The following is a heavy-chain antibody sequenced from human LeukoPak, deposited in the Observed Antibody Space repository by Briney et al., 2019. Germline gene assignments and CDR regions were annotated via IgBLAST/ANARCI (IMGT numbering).Heavy chain of an antibody. D-gene: IGHD3-22*01. CDR2: IWYDGSNK. CDR3: AKDEDSSGYLGW. CDR1: GFTFSSYG. J-gene: IGHJ4*02. Sequence: GRSLRLSCAASGFTFSSYGMQWVRQAPGKGLEWVAVIWYDGSNKYYADSVKGRFTISRDNSKNTLYLQMNSLRAEDTAVYYCAKDEDSSGYLGWWGQGTLVTVSS. V-gene: IGHV3-33*06.